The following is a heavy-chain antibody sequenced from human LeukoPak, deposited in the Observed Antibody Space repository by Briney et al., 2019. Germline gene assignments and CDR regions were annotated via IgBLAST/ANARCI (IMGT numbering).Heavy chain of an antibody. J-gene: IGHJ4*02. Sequence: PGGSLRLSCAASGFTFSSYAMSWVRQAPGKGLEWVSAISGSGGSTYYADSVKGRFTISRDNSKNTLYLQMNSLRAEDTAVYYCAKAGYYDILTGYYYYFDYWGQGTLVTVSS. CDR3: AKAGYYDILTGYYYYFDY. CDR1: GFTFSSYA. V-gene: IGHV3-23*01. D-gene: IGHD3-9*01. CDR2: ISGSGGST.